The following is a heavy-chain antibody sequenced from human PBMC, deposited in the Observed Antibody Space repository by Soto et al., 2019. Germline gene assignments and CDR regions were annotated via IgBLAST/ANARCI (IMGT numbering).Heavy chain of an antibody. D-gene: IGHD6-13*01. V-gene: IGHV4-59*01. Sequence: SETLSLTCTVSGGSISSYYWSWIRQPPGKGLEWIGYIYYSGSTNYNPSLKSRVTISVDTSKNQFSLKLSSVTAADTAVHYCARSGDGIAVDYWGQGTLVTVSS. CDR1: GGSISSYY. J-gene: IGHJ4*02. CDR3: ARSGDGIAVDY. CDR2: IYYSGST.